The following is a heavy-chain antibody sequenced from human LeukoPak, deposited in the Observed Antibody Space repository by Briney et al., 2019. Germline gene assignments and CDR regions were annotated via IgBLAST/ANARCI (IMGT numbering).Heavy chain of an antibody. CDR1: GFTFSDYY. CDR3: ARDLVVVVAASNWFDP. D-gene: IGHD2-15*01. CDR2: ISSSGSTI. Sequence: GGSLRLSCAASGFTFSDYYMSWIRQAPGKGLEWVSYISSSGSTIYYADSVKGRFTISRDNAKNSLYLQMNSLRAEDRAVYYCARDLVVVVAASNWFDPWGQGTLVTVSS. J-gene: IGHJ5*02. V-gene: IGHV3-11*01.